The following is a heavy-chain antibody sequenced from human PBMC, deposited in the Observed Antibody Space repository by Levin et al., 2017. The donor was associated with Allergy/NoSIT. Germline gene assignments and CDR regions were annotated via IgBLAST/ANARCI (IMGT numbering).Heavy chain of an antibody. D-gene: IGHD2-2*01. V-gene: IGHV3-48*03. CDR2: ISDSGSPT. CDR3: ARDSGYCTSSNCHNFDY. CDR1: GFTFSNYE. J-gene: IGHJ4*02. Sequence: LPGGSLRLSCAASGFTFSNYEMNWVRQAPGQGLEWVSYISDSGSPTYYADSVKGRFTISRDNAKNSLYLQMNSLRAEDTAIYYCARDSGYCTSSNCHNFDYWGQGTLVTVSS.